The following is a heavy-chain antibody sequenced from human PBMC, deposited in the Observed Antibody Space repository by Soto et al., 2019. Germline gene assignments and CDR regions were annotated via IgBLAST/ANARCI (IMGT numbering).Heavy chain of an antibody. CDR2: INTDNGYT. V-gene: IGHV1-3*04. D-gene: IGHD2-8*01. CDR1: GYTFTHYA. CDR3: ARQGDSRILRDTFDI. J-gene: IGHJ3*02. Sequence: SVKVSCNSSGYTFTHYAMHWVRQAPVQGLEWLGWINTDNGYTAFSQKFQGRVSITMDTSASTAYVELSSLTSEDTGVYYCARQGDSRILRDTFDIWGQGTLVTVSS.